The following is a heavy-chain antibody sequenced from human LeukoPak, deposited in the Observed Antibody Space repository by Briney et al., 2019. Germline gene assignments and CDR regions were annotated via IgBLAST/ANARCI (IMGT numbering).Heavy chain of an antibody. CDR3: ARNGSSGYYFGFDY. J-gene: IGHJ4*02. Sequence: ASVKVSCKASGFTFTSYGISWVRQAPGQGLEWMGWISAYNGNTDYAQKLQGRVTVTTDTSTSTAYMELRSLRSDDTAVYYCARNGSSGYYFGFDYWGQGTLVTVSS. V-gene: IGHV1-18*01. D-gene: IGHD3-22*01. CDR1: GFTFTSYG. CDR2: ISAYNGNT.